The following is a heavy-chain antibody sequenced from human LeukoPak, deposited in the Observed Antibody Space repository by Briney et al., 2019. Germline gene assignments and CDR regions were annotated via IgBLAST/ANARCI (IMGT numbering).Heavy chain of an antibody. J-gene: IGHJ4*02. Sequence: ASVKVSCKASGYTFTSYGISWVRQAPGQGLEWMGWISAYNGNTNYAQKLQGRVTMTTDTSTSTAYMELRSLRSDDTAVYYCARDNLEYSYGEALDYWGQGTLVTVSS. CDR2: ISAYNGNT. CDR1: GYTFTSYG. D-gene: IGHD5-18*01. V-gene: IGHV1-18*01. CDR3: ARDNLEYSYGEALDY.